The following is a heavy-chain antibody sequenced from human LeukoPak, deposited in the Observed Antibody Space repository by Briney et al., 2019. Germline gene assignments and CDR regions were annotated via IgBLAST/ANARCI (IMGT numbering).Heavy chain of an antibody. D-gene: IGHD2-2*01. CDR1: GFTFSSYA. CDR3: ARDALRIVVVTGYNWFDP. Sequence: PGGSLRLSCAASGFTFSSYAMHWVRQAPGKGLEWVAVISYDGSNKYYADSVKGRFTISRDNSKNTLYLQMNSLRAEDTAVYYCARDALRIVVVTGYNWFDPWGQGTLVTVSS. CDR2: ISYDGSNK. J-gene: IGHJ5*02. V-gene: IGHV3-30-3*01.